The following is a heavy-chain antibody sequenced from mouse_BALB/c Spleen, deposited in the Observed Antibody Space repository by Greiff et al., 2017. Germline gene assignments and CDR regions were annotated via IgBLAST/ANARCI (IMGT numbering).Heavy chain of an antibody. V-gene: IGHV3-5*02. CDR1: GISITTGNYR. D-gene: IGHD1-1*01. Sequence: EVKVEESGPGLVKPSQTVSLTCTVTGISITTGNYRWSWIRQFPGNKLEWIGYIYYSGTITYNPSLTSRTTITRDTSKNQFFLEMNSLTAEDTATYYCARDGDYGSSFDYWGQGTTLTVSS. CDR2: IYYSGTI. CDR3: ARDGDYGSSFDY. J-gene: IGHJ2*01.